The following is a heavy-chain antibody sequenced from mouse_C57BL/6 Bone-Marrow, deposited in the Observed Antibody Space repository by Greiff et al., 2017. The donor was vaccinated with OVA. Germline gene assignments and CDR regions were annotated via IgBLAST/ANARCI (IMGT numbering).Heavy chain of an antibody. V-gene: IGHV1-52*01. Sequence: QVQLKQPGAELVRPGSSVKLSCKASGYTFTSYWMHWVKQRPIQGLEWIGNIDPSDSETHYNQKFKDKATLTVDNSSSTAYMQLSNLTSEDSAVYYCAREKHNYYCSSYGLIDYWGQGTTLTVSS. J-gene: IGHJ2*01. CDR2: IDPSDSET. D-gene: IGHD1-1*01. CDR3: AREKHNYYCSSYGLIDY. CDR1: GYTFTSYW.